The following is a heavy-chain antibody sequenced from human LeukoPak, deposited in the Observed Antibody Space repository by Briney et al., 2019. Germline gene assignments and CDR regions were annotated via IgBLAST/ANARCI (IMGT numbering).Heavy chain of an antibody. J-gene: IGHJ6*02. CDR2: INSDGSST. CDR3: ARGWYYGMDV. Sequence: GGSLRLSCAASGFTFSSYWMHWVRQAPGKGLVWVSRINSDGSSTTYADSVKCRFTISRDNAKNTLYLQMSSLRAEDTAVYYCARGWYYGMDVWGQGTTITVSS. D-gene: IGHD5-24*01. V-gene: IGHV3-74*01. CDR1: GFTFSSYW.